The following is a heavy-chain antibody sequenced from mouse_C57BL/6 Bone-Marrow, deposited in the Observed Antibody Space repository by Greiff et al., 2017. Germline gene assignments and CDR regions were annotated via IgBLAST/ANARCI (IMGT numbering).Heavy chain of an antibody. D-gene: IGHD1-1*01. Sequence: VQLKQSGPELVKPGASVKISCKASGYSFTGYYMNWVKQSPEKSLEWIGEINPSTGGTTYNQKFKAKATLTVDKSSSTAYTQLKSLTSEDSAVYYCARRDYYYGSGDYYAMDYWGQGTSVTVSS. V-gene: IGHV1-42*01. CDR2: INPSTGGT. CDR1: GYSFTGYY. CDR3: ARRDYYYGSGDYYAMDY. J-gene: IGHJ4*01.